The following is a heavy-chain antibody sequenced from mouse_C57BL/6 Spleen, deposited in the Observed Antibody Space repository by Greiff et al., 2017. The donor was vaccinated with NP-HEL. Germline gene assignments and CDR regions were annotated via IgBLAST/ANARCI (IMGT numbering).Heavy chain of an antibody. CDR2: FHPYNDDT. CDR1: GYTFTTYP. D-gene: IGHD1-1*01. J-gene: IGHJ4*01. Sequence: QVQLQQSGAELVKPGASVKMSCKASGYTFTTYPIEWMKQNHGKSLEWIGNFHPYNDDTKYNEKFKGKATLTVDKSSSTVYLELSLLTSDASAVYSVARGANYYGYAMDYWGQGTSVTVSS. V-gene: IGHV1-47*01. CDR3: ARGANYYGYAMDY.